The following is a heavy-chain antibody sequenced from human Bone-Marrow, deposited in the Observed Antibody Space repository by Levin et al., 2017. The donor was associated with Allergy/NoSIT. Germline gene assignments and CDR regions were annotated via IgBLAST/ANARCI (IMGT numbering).Heavy chain of an antibody. CDR1: GFTVSSNY. D-gene: IGHD3-10*01. CDR3: ARGWFGEWLSH. J-gene: IGHJ4*02. CDR2: IYSGGST. Sequence: GESLKISCAASGFTVSSNYMSWVRQAPGKGPEWVSVIYSGGSTYYADSVKGRFTISRDNSQNTLSLHMNSLSSEHTARYHCARGWFGEWLSHWGQGTLVTVSS. V-gene: IGHV3-53*01.